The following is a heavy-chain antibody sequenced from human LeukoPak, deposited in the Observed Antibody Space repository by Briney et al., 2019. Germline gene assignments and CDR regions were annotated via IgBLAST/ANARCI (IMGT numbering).Heavy chain of an antibody. CDR3: ARDPINIATAANGFDY. CDR1: GFTFSRYS. Sequence: GGSLRLSCGVSGFTFSRYSINWVHQAPGKGLEWVSSISSSSSYIYYAEPVKGRFTVFRDNAKNSLYLQMNSLRVEDTAVYYCARDPINIATAANGFDYWGQGTLVTVSS. CDR2: ISSSSSYI. D-gene: IGHD6-13*01. V-gene: IGHV3-21*01. J-gene: IGHJ4*02.